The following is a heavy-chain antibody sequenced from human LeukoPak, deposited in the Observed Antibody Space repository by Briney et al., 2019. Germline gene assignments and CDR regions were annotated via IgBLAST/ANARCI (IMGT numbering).Heavy chain of an antibody. V-gene: IGHV4-34*01. CDR1: GGSFSGYY. D-gene: IGHD2-21*02. CDR3: ARGARTWGVVTAYFDY. Sequence: SETLSLTCAVYGGSFSGYYWSWIRQPPGKGPEWIGEINHSGSTNYNPSLKSRVTISVDTSKNQFSLKLSSVTAADTAVYYCARGARTWGVVTAYFDYWGQGTLVTVSS. CDR2: INHSGST. J-gene: IGHJ4*02.